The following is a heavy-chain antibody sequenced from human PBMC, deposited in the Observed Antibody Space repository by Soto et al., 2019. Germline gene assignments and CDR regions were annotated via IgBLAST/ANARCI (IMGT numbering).Heavy chain of an antibody. V-gene: IGHV1-69*12. CDR3: ARDRKGSYYYDSSGYYSFDY. CDR1: GGTFSSYA. D-gene: IGHD3-22*01. J-gene: IGHJ4*02. CDR2: IIPIFGTA. Sequence: QVQLVQSGAEVKKPGSSVKVSCKASGGTFSSYAISWVRQAPGQGLEWMGGIIPIFGTANYAQKFQGRVKMTAEESTSTAYMELSSLRSEDTAVYYCARDRKGSYYYDSSGYYSFDYWGQGTLVTVSS.